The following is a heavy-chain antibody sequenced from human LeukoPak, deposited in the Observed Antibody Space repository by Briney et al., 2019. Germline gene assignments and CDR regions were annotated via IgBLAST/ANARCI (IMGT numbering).Heavy chain of an antibody. D-gene: IGHD1-26*01. Sequence: SETLSLTCTVSGGSISNYYWGCVRQPPGKGLEWVGSVFDSGNTYYNPSLKSRVTISVDKSRNQFSLNLSSVTAADTAVYYCAREPFIGSSFDYWGRGALVTVSS. CDR1: GGSISNYY. J-gene: IGHJ4*02. CDR3: AREPFIGSSFDY. V-gene: IGHV4-59*01. CDR2: VFDSGNT.